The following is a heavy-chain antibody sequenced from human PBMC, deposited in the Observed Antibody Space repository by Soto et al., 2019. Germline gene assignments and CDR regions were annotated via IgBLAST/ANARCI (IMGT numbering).Heavy chain of an antibody. Sequence: SETLSLTCTVSGGSISSGDYYWSWIRQPPGKGLEWIGYIYYSGSTYYNPSLKSRVTISVDTSKNQFSLRLSSVAAADTAVYYCVRFSYTTTVPSFDYWGQGTLVTVSS. D-gene: IGHD4-17*01. J-gene: IGHJ4*02. CDR3: VRFSYTTTVPSFDY. V-gene: IGHV4-30-4*01. CDR1: GGSISSGDYY. CDR2: IYYSGST.